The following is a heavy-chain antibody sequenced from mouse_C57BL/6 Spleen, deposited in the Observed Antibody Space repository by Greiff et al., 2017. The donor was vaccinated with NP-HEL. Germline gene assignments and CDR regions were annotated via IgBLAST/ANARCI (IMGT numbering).Heavy chain of an antibody. J-gene: IGHJ3*01. D-gene: IGHD1-1*02. V-gene: IGHV14-4*01. CDR1: GFNIKDDY. CDR2: IDPENGDT. Sequence: EVQLQQSGAELVRPGASVKLSCTASGFNIKDDYMHWVKQRPEQGLEWIGWIDPENGDTEYASKFQGKATITTDTSSNTAYLQLSSLTSEDTAVYYCTTRWLGAYWGQRTLVTVSA. CDR3: TTRWLGAY.